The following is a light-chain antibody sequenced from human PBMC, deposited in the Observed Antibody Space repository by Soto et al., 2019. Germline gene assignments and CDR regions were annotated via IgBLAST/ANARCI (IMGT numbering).Light chain of an antibody. J-gene: IGKJ5*01. CDR3: QQYDKSIT. CDR1: QSVSSNN. CDR2: GAS. V-gene: IGKV3-20*01. Sequence: EIVLTQSPGTLSLSPGEPATLSCRASQSVSSNNLAWYHQKPGQTPSLLIYGASTMATGIPDRFSGSGSGTDFTLTISRLEPEDFTVYYCQQYDKSITFGQGTRLE.